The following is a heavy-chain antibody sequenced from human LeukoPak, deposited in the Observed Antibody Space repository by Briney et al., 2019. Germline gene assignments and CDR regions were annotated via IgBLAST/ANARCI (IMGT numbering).Heavy chain of an antibody. Sequence: GGSLRLSCAASGFTFSSYAMHWVRQAPGKGLEYVSAISSNGGSTYYANSVKGRFTISRDNSKNTLYLQMGSLRAEDMAVYYCARSPRGPWFGDAFDIWGQGTMVTVSS. D-gene: IGHD3-10*01. CDR2: ISSNGGST. J-gene: IGHJ3*02. CDR1: GFTFSSYA. V-gene: IGHV3-64*01. CDR3: ARSPRGPWFGDAFDI.